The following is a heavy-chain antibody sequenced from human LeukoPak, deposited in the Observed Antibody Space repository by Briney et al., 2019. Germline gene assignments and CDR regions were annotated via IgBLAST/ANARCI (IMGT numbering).Heavy chain of an antibody. CDR1: GGTFSSYA. V-gene: IGHV1-69*04. J-gene: IGHJ6*02. Sequence: RASVKVSCKASGGTFSSYAISWVRQAPGQGLEWMGRIIPILGTANYAQKFQGRVTITADKSTSTAYMELSSLRSEDTAVYYCARDSYDFWSGYYSGYYGMDVWGQGTTVTVSS. D-gene: IGHD3-3*01. CDR3: ARDSYDFWSGYYSGYYGMDV. CDR2: IIPILGTA.